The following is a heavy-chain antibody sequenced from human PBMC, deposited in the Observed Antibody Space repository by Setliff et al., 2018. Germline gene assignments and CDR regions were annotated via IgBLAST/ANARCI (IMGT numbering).Heavy chain of an antibody. J-gene: IGHJ3*02. CDR2: IIPKFGAS. CDR1: GGTFINYG. CDR3: AISTIFGVVSPTPDAFDI. V-gene: IGHV1-69*06. D-gene: IGHD3-3*01. Sequence: SVKVSCKVSGGTFINYGINWVRQAPGQGLEWMGRIIPKFGASTYAQKFRGRVTITADTSASTTYMALSSLRSEDTAVYYCAISTIFGVVSPTPDAFDIWGQGTMVTVSS.